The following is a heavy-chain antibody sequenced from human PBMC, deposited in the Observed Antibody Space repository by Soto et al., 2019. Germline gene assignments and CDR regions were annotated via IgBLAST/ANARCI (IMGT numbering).Heavy chain of an antibody. CDR1: GFSLSTSGVG. J-gene: IGHJ4*02. D-gene: IGHD6-19*01. CDR2: IYWNDDK. Sequence: SGPTLVNPTQTLTLTCTFSGFSLSTSGVGVGWIRQPPGKALEWLALIYWNDDKRYSPSLKSRLTITKDTSKNQVVLTMTNMDPVDTATYYCAHRNPGQWLAYYFDYWGQGTLVTVSS. CDR3: AHRNPGQWLAYYFDY. V-gene: IGHV2-5*01.